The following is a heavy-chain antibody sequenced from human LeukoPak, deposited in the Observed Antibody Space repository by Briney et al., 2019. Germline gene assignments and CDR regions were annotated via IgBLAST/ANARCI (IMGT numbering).Heavy chain of an antibody. CDR2: ISGSGGST. CDR3: AKVRAGGYYYNMDV. J-gene: IGHJ6*03. D-gene: IGHD3-10*01. Sequence: GGSLRLSCAASGFTFSSYEMTWVRQAPGKGLEWVSGISGSGGSTYYADSMKGRFTISRDNSKNTLYLQMSSLRAEDTAVYYCAKVRAGGYYYNMDVWGKGTTVTVSS. V-gene: IGHV3-23*01. CDR1: GFTFSSYE.